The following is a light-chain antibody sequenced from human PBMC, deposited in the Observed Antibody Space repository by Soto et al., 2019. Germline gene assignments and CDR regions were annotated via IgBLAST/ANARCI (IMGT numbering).Light chain of an antibody. J-gene: IGKJ5*01. CDR1: QGVSSN. CDR2: GTS. V-gene: IGKV3-15*01. CDR3: QHYGSSPPVT. Sequence: EIVMTQSPATLSVSPGERATLSCRASQGVSSNLAWYQQKPGQAPRLLIYGTSTRATGIPARFSGSGSGTEFTLTISSLQSEDFAVYFCQHYGSSPPVTFGQGTRLEIK.